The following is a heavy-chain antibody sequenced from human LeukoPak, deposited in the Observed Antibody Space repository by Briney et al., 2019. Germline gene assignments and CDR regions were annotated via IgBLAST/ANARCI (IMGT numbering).Heavy chain of an antibody. CDR2: INTHNVYS. CDR1: GYIFTSSG. V-gene: IGHV1-18*01. CDR3: AKNTTGGYSDS. J-gene: IGHJ4*02. Sequence: ASVKVSCKTSGYIFTSSGITWVRQAPGQGLEWMGWINTHNVYSKYAQRLQGRVTMTADTSTSTAYMGLSSLTSDDTAVYFCAKNTTGGYSDSWGQGTLVTVSS. D-gene: IGHD2-15*01.